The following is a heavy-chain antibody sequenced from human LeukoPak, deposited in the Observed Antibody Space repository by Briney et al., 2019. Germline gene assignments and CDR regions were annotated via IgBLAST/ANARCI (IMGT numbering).Heavy chain of an antibody. V-gene: IGHV1-69*01. CDR3: ARDLKFGDYDPLTHWSDP. J-gene: IGHJ5*02. D-gene: IGHD3-16*01. CDR2: IIPIFGTA. CDR1: GGTFSSYA. Sequence: SVKVSCKASGGTFSSYAISWVRQAPGQGLEWMGGIIPIFGTANYAQKFQGRVTITADESTSTAYMELSSLRSEDTAVYYCARDLKFGDYDPLTHWSDPWAREPWSPSPQ.